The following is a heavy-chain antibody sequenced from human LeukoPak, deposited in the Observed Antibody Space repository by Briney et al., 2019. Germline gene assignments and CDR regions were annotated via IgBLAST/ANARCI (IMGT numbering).Heavy chain of an antibody. Sequence: GSSVKVSRKVSGYTLTELSMHWVRQAPCKGLGGMGGFDPEDGETIYAQKFPGRVTMTEDTSTDTAYMELSRLRSEDTAVYFCATVDDFYGSGSYDYWGQGTLVTVSS. J-gene: IGHJ4*02. CDR1: GYTLTELS. V-gene: IGHV1-24*01. CDR2: FDPEDGET. D-gene: IGHD3-10*01. CDR3: ATVDDFYGSGSYDY.